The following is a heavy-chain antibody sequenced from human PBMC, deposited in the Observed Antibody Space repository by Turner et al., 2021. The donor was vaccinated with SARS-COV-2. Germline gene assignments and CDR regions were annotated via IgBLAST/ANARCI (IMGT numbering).Heavy chain of an antibody. CDR3: AGEGYCSGGTCEGPFDF. D-gene: IGHD2-15*01. Sequence: EVQLVETGGGSIQPGGSLRLSCAVSGSTFSSNCMSWVRQAPGKGLEWVSVSCRGSTYYADSVRGRFSISRDNSKNSLYLQMNSLRAEDTAVYYCAGEGYCSGGTCEGPFDFWGQGTLVTVSS. CDR1: GSTFSSNC. V-gene: IGHV3-53*02. CDR2: SCRGST. J-gene: IGHJ4*02.